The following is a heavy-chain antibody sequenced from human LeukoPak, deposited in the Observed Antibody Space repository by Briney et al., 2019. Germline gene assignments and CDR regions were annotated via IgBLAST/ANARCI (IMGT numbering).Heavy chain of an antibody. CDR3: AGGIDSYGDYGY. D-gene: IGHD4-17*01. V-gene: IGHV4-59*01. Sequence: SETLSLPCTVSGGSISGSYWSWIRQPPGKGLEWIAYMYNSGSTNYNPSLKSRVTISIDTSKNQFSLKLSSLTAADTAIYYCAGGIDSYGDYGYWGQGILVTVSS. CDR2: MYNSGST. CDR1: GGSISGSY. J-gene: IGHJ4*02.